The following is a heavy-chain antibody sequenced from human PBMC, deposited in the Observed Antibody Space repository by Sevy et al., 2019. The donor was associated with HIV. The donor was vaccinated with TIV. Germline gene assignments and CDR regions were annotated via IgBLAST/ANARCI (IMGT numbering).Heavy chain of an antibody. D-gene: IGHD7-27*01. Sequence: GGSLRLSCAASGFTFSSYWMSWVHQAPGKGLEWVANIKQDGSEKYYVDSVKGRFTISRDNTKNSLYLQMNSLRAEDTAVYYCAREGNWGYVAQIDWFDPWGQGTLVTVSS. J-gene: IGHJ5*02. CDR1: GFTFSSYW. V-gene: IGHV3-7*03. CDR3: AREGNWGYVAQIDWFDP. CDR2: IKQDGSEK.